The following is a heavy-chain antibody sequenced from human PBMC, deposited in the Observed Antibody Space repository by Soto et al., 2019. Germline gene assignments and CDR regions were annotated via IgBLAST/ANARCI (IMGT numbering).Heavy chain of an antibody. D-gene: IGHD2-2*02. CDR1: GFIFSNYV. V-gene: IGHV3-30-3*02. CDR2: MSYDGTTK. Sequence: GGSLRLSCAASGFIFSNYVMYWVRQAPGKGLEWVAFMSYDGTTKYYAEYVKGRFTISRDNSQNTLYLQMNSLIAEDMAVYYCAKSGSVDFCSSTSCHTAAYYYYGMDVWGQGTTVTVSS. CDR3: AKSGSVDFCSSTSCHTAAYYYYGMDV. J-gene: IGHJ6*02.